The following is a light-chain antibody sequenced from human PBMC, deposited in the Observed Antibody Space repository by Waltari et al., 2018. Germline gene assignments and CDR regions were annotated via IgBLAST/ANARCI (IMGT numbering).Light chain of an antibody. J-gene: IGLJ2*01. CDR2: DVS. CDR3: CSHAGTYVV. CDR1: SRDVGGYNF. Sequence: QSALTQPRSVSGSPGQSVTISCTGTSRDVGGYNFVFWYQQYPGKAPRPMIYDVSTRPAGVPDRFSGSKSGNTASLTISGLQAEDEADYYCCSHAGTYVVFGGGTKLTVL. V-gene: IGLV2-11*01.